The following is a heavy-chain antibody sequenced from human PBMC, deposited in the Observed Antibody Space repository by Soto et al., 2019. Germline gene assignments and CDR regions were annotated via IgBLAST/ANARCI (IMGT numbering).Heavy chain of an antibody. D-gene: IGHD1-26*01. CDR3: ARGAEYSGSYFNAEYFQH. CDR1: GYTFTSYG. V-gene: IGHV1-18*01. CDR2: ISAYNGNT. Sequence: QVQLVQSGAEVKKPGASVKVSCKASGYTFTSYGISWVRQAPGQGLEWMGWISAYNGNTNYAQKLQCRVTMTTDTSTSTAYMELRSLRSDDTAVYYCARGAEYSGSYFNAEYFQHWGQGTLVTVSS. J-gene: IGHJ1*01.